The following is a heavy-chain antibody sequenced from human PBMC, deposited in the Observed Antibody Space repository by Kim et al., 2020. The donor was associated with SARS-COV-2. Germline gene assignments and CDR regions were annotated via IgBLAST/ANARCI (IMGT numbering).Heavy chain of an antibody. J-gene: IGHJ4*02. CDR3: AKDKVQYSSGWSHYFDY. V-gene: IGHV3-43*01. Sequence: VKGRFTISRDNSKNSLYLQMNSLRTEDTALYYCAKDKVQYSSGWSHYFDYWGQGTLVTVSS. D-gene: IGHD6-19*01.